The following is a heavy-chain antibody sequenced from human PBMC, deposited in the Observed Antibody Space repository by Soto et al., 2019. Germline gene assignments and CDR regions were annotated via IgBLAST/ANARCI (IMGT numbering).Heavy chain of an antibody. CDR1: GFTFSNYA. J-gene: IGHJ4*02. CDR3: TKNYYFDY. Sequence: VQLLESGGGLVQPGGSLRLSCAASGFTFSNYAMSWVRQAPGKALEWVSSINIVGGNTNYADSVRGRFTMSRDDSKNTVFLQMNSLRAEDTAIYYCTKNYYFDYWGQGTLVTVSS. CDR2: INIVGGNT. V-gene: IGHV3-23*01.